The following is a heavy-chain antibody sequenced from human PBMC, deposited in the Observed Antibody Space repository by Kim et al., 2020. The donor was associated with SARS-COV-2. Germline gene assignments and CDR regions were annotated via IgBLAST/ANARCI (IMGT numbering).Heavy chain of an antibody. Sequence: SETLSLTCTVSGGSISSSSYYWGWIRQPPGKGLEWIGSIYYSGSTYYNPSLKSRVTISVDTSKNQFSLKLSSVTAADTAVYYCARAGIGGRITIFGVVIIHPSFDYWGQGTLVTVSS. CDR3: ARAGIGGRITIFGVVIIHPSFDY. V-gene: IGHV4-39*07. CDR1: GGSISSSSYY. D-gene: IGHD3-3*01. J-gene: IGHJ4*02. CDR2: IYYSGST.